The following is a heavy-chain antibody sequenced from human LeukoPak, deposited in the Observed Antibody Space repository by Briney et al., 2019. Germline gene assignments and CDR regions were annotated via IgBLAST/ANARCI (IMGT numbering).Heavy chain of an antibody. V-gene: IGHV4-59*01. J-gene: IGHJ4*02. CDR2: IYYSGST. CDR3: ARDSDDDYGGSLFFDY. Sequence: NTSETLSLTCTVSGGSISSYYWSWIRQPPGKGLEWIGYIYYSGSTNYNPSLKSRVTISVDTSKNQFSLKLSSVTAADTAVYYCARDSDDDYGGSLFFDYWGQGTLVTVSS. CDR1: GGSISSYY. D-gene: IGHD4-23*01.